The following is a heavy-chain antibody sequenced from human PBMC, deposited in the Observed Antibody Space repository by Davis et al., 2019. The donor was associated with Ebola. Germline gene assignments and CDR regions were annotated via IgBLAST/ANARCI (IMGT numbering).Heavy chain of an antibody. J-gene: IGHJ5*02. V-gene: IGHV4-34*01. CDR2: INHSGST. D-gene: IGHD3-22*01. CDR3: ARASGDSSGYYYVGFDP. CDR1: GGSFSGYY. Sequence: MPSETLSLTCAVYGGSFSGYYWSWIRQPPGKGLEWIGEINHSGSTNYNPSLKSRVTISVDTSKNQFSLKLSSVTAADTAVYYCARASGDSSGYYYVGFDPWGQGTLVTVSS.